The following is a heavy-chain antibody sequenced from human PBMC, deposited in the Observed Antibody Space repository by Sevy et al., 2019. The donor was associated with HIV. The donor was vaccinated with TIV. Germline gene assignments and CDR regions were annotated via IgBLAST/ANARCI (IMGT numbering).Heavy chain of an antibody. D-gene: IGHD6-6*01. Sequence: SETLSLTCAVSGYSISSGYYWGWIRQPPGKGLEWIGSIYHSGSTYYNPSLKSRVTISVDTSKNQFSLKLSSVTAADTAVYYCARPLRSSSPLYAFDIWGQGTMVTVSS. V-gene: IGHV4-38-2*01. J-gene: IGHJ3*02. CDR3: ARPLRSSSPLYAFDI. CDR1: GYSISSGYY. CDR2: IYHSGST.